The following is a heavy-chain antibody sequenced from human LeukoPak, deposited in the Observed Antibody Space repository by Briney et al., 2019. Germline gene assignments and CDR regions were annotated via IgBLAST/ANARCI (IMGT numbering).Heavy chain of an antibody. CDR3: ARIAVAGTEGMKWFDP. D-gene: IGHD6-19*01. CDR1: GYTFTSYG. Sequence: GASVKVSCKASGYTFTSYGISWVRQAPGQGLEWMGWISAYNGNTNYAQKLQGRATMTTDTSTSTAYMELRSLRSDDTAVYYCARIAVAGTEGMKWFDPWGQGTLVTVSS. CDR2: ISAYNGNT. V-gene: IGHV1-18*01. J-gene: IGHJ5*02.